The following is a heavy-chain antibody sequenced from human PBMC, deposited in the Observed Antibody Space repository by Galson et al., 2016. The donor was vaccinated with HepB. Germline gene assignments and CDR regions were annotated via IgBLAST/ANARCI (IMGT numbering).Heavy chain of an antibody. D-gene: IGHD6-13*01. Sequence: ETLSLTCTVSGVSITTYYWSWIRQPPGKGLEWIGYNRYTGSAKYNPSLRGRVTVSVGTSRRQNPLNLTSVTAADTAVYYCAGFYTCTWSYDYRGQGVLVTVSS. V-gene: IGHV4-59*13. CDR2: NRYTGSA. CDR1: GVSITTYY. CDR3: AGFYTCTWSYDY. J-gene: IGHJ4*02.